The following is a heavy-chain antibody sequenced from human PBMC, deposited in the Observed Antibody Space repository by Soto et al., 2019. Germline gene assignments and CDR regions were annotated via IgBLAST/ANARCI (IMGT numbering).Heavy chain of an antibody. V-gene: IGHV4-4*02. J-gene: IGHJ4*02. D-gene: IGHD1-26*01. CDR3: ARRSGSYYFY. CDR2: IYHSGST. Sequence: PSETLSLTCAVSGGSVSSSNWWSWVRQPPGKGLEWIGEIYHSGSTNYNPSLKSRVTIPVDKSKNQFSLKLSSVTAADTAVYYCARRSGSYYFYWGQGTLVTVSS. CDR1: GGSVSSSNW.